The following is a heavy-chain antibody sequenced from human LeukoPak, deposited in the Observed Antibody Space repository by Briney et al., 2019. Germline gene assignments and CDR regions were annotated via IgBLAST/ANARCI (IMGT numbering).Heavy chain of an antibody. D-gene: IGHD2-21*02. J-gene: IGHJ5*02. Sequence: PGGSLRLSCAASGFTFDDYAMHWVRQAPGKGLERVSGISSNSGSIGYADSVKGRFTISRDNAKNSLYLQMNSLRAEDMALYYCAKDIVRGGDCYSARGFDPWGQGTLVTVSS. CDR3: AKDIVRGGDCYSARGFDP. CDR1: GFTFDDYA. V-gene: IGHV3-9*03. CDR2: ISSNSGSI.